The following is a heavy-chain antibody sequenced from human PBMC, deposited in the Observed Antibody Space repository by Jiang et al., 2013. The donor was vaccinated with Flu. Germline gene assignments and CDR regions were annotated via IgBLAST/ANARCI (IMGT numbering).Heavy chain of an antibody. D-gene: IGHD2-2*01. V-gene: IGHV4-31*03. Sequence: GPGLVKPSQTLSLTCTVSGGSISSGGYYWSWIRQHPGKGLEWIGYIYYSGSTYYNPSLKSRVTISVDTSKNQFSLKLSSVTAADTAVYYCARFCSSTSCYVGKSFDPWGQGTWSPSPQ. CDR3: ARFCSSTSCYVGKSFDP. CDR2: IYYSGST. J-gene: IGHJ5*02. CDR1: GGSISSGGYY.